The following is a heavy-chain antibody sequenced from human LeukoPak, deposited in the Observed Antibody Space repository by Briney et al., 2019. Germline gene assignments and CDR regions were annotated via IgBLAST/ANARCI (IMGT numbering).Heavy chain of an antibody. CDR3: AKWRLVPRDPFDY. V-gene: IGHV3-23*01. CDR2: ISNSGGGT. Sequence: WGSLKLSCAASGFTVSSTYMSWVRQTPGKGLEWVSGISNSGGGTYYADSVKGRFTISRDNSKNTLYLQMNSLRVEDTAVYYCAKWRLVPRDPFDYWGQGTLVTVSS. CDR1: GFTVSSTY. J-gene: IGHJ4*02. D-gene: IGHD6-19*01.